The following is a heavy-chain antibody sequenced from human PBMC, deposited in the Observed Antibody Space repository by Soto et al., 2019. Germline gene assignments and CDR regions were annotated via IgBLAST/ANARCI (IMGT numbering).Heavy chain of an antibody. CDR2: IYYSGST. D-gene: IGHD2-15*01. J-gene: IGHJ6*02. Sequence: PSETLSLTCTVSGSSISSSSYYWGWIRQPPGKGLEWIGSIYYSGSTYYNPSLKSRATISVDTSKNQFSLKLSSVTAADTAVYYCARLRYGGNEYYYGMDVWGQGTTVTVSS. CDR1: GSSISSSSYY. V-gene: IGHV4-39*01. CDR3: ARLRYGGNEYYYGMDV.